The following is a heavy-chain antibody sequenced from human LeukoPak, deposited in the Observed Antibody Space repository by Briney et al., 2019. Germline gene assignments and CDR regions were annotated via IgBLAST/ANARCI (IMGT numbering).Heavy chain of an antibody. D-gene: IGHD2-21*01. CDR3: ARVPDFIARPCDS. Sequence: PSETLSLTCAVYGGSFSGNYWTLIRQTPGGGLEWIGEGSPTGDITGYNPSLKGRATISVDSSKKQFSLKLTAVTAADTGVYYCARVPDFIARPCDSWGPGTLVTVSS. CDR1: GGSFSGNY. CDR2: GSPTGDIT. V-gene: IGHV4-34*01. J-gene: IGHJ4*02.